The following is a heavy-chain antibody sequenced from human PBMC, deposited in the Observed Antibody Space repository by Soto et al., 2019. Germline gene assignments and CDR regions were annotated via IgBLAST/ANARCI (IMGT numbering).Heavy chain of an antibody. J-gene: IGHJ5*02. Sequence: QVHLVQSGAEVKKPGASVKVSCKASGYSFTDYYMHWVRQAPGQGLEWMGWINTKTGGTNYAQRVQGRVTMTADTSINTAYMELSRLRSDDTAVYYCARVGPTGWFDPWGQGTVVTVSS. CDR2: INTKTGGT. V-gene: IGHV1-2*02. CDR1: GYSFTDYY. CDR3: ARVGPTGWFDP.